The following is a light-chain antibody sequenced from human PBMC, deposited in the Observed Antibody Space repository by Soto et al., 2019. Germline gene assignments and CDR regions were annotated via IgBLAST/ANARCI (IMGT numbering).Light chain of an antibody. J-gene: IGLJ1*01. CDR1: SSDVGSYNR. Sequence: QSALTQPPSVSGSPGQSVAISCSGTSSDVGSYNRVSWYQQPPGTAPKLMIYDVSNRPSGVPDRFSGSKSGNTASLTISGLQAEDEADYYCSSFTNSSTYVFGTGTKVTVL. V-gene: IGLV2-18*02. CDR3: SSFTNSSTYV. CDR2: DVS.